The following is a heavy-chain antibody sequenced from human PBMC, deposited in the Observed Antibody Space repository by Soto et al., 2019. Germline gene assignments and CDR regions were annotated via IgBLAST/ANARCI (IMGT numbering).Heavy chain of an antibody. J-gene: IGHJ3*02. Sequence: SETLSLTCSVSGDSISRIDYYWTWIRQHPEKGLEWIGNIYFRGNTYYSPSLESRLTISVDTSKNQFSLKLTSVTSADTAVYYCAREGGSYDSGGYLIRGSFDIWGQGTMVTVSS. CDR2: IYFRGNT. CDR1: GDSISRIDYY. CDR3: AREGGSYDSGGYLIRGSFDI. D-gene: IGHD3-22*01. V-gene: IGHV4-31*03.